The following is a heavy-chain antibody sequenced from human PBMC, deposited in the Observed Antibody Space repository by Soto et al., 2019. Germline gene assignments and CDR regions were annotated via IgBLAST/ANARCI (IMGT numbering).Heavy chain of an antibody. Sequence: PGGSLRLSCAASGFTFSSYAMSWVRQAPGKGLEWVSATSGSGGSTYYADSVKGRFTISRDNSKNTLYLQMNSLRAEDTAVYYCATLSSGWYPGFDYWGQGTLVTVSS. CDR1: GFTFSSYA. V-gene: IGHV3-23*01. J-gene: IGHJ4*02. D-gene: IGHD6-19*01. CDR2: TSGSGGST. CDR3: ATLSSGWYPGFDY.